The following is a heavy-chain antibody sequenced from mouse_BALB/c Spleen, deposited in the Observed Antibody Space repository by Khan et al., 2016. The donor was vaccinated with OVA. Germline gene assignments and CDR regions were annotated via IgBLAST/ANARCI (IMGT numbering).Heavy chain of an antibody. D-gene: IGHD1-1*01. CDR1: GYTFTDFL. CDR2: IFPGSNTS. Sequence: QVRLQQSGPDLVKPGASVKMSCKASGYTFTDFLINWVKQRTGQGLEWIGQIFPGSNTSYYHEKFKGKATLTADKSSNTASMQLSSLTSEDSAVYFCARSGYGSLVYWGQGTTLTVSS. V-gene: IGHV1-77*01. J-gene: IGHJ2*01. CDR3: ARSGYGSLVY.